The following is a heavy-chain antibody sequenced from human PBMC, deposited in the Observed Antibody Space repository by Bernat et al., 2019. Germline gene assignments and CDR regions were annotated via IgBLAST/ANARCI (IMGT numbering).Heavy chain of an antibody. CDR1: GGSISTPSYY. CDR2: IYYSGST. V-gene: IGHV4-39*01. Sequence: QLQLQESGPGLVKPSETLSLTCTVSGGSISTPSYYWGWIRQPPGKGLEYIGSIYYSGSTYDNPSLKSRVTMSVDTSENQFSLRLSSVTAADTAMYYCARHSYGISSGNWFDPWGQGTLVTVSS. J-gene: IGHJ5*02. D-gene: IGHD6-19*01. CDR3: ARHSYGISSGNWFDP.